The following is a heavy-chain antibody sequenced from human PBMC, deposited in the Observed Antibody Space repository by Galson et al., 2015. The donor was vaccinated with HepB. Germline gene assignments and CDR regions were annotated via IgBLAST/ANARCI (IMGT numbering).Heavy chain of an antibody. D-gene: IGHD5-18*01. CDR2: ITSSGTT. J-gene: IGHJ4*02. CDR3: AREFPGYGYTYGYALDY. CDR1: DFTFSTYS. V-gene: IGHV3-48*01. Sequence: SLRLSCAVSDFTFSTYSLNWVRQAPGKGLEWVSYITSSGTTYYADSVKGRSTISRDNAKNSLYLQMNSLRGEDTAVYYCAREFPGYGYTYGYALDYWGQGTLVTVSS.